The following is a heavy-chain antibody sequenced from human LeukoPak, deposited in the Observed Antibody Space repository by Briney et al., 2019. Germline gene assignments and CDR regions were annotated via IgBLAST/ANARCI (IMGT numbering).Heavy chain of an antibody. D-gene: IGHD3-22*01. Sequence: GGSLRLSCAASGFTFSSYDMHWVRQPTGKGLEWVSAIGSLGDTYYSGSVKGRFTISRENAKNSLYLQMNSLRAGDTAIYYCARASSGLDYWGQGSPVTVSS. V-gene: IGHV3-13*01. CDR2: IGSLGDT. J-gene: IGHJ4*02. CDR1: GFTFSSYD. CDR3: ARASSGLDY.